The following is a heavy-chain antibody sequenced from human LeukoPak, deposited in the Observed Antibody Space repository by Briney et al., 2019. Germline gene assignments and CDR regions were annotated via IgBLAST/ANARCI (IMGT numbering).Heavy chain of an antibody. CDR1: GYTFTAHF. J-gene: IGHJ4*02. CDR3: ARPLRFLEWLPLDY. D-gene: IGHD3-3*01. Sequence: ASVKVSCKASGYTFTAHFIHWVRQAPGQGLEWVGGIIPIFGTANYAQKFQGRVTITTDESTSTAYMELSSLRSEDTAVYYCARPLRFLEWLPLDYWGQGTLVTVSS. CDR2: IIPIFGTA. V-gene: IGHV1-69*05.